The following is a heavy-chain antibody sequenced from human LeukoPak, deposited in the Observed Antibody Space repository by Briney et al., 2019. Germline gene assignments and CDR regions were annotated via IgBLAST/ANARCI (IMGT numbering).Heavy chain of an antibody. J-gene: IGHJ3*01. CDR2: ISGSGGST. Sequence: GGSLRLSCAASGFTFSRYAMSWLRQAPGKGLEWVSAISGSGGSTYYADSVKGRFTISRDNAKNSLYLQMNSLRAEDTAVYYCARPTTSGLYSHWGQGTMVTVSS. CDR3: ARPTTSGLYSH. D-gene: IGHD6-19*01. CDR1: GFTFSRYA. V-gene: IGHV3-23*01.